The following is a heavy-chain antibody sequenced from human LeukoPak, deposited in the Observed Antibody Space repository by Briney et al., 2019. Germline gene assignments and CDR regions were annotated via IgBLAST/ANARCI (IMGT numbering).Heavy chain of an antibody. D-gene: IGHD6-13*01. CDR3: ARDQTLPSDSSNWYSWFDP. CDR2: IYYSGST. Sequence: PSETLSLTCTVSGGSISSYYWSWIRQPPGKGLEWIGYIYYSGSTNYNPSLKSRVTISVDTSKNLFSLRLTSVTAADTAVYYCARDQTLPSDSSNWYSWFDPWGQGTLVTVSS. CDR1: GGSISSYY. V-gene: IGHV4-59*12. J-gene: IGHJ5*02.